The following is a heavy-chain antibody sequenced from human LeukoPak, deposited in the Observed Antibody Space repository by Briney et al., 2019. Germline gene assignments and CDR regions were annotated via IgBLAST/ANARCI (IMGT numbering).Heavy chain of an antibody. V-gene: IGHV3-30*02. D-gene: IGHD6-19*01. CDR1: GFSFSSYG. J-gene: IGHJ4*02. CDR2: IRSDGSNK. Sequence: GGSLRLSCAGSGFSFSSYGMHWVRQAPGKGREWMAFIRSDGSNKYYADSVKGRFTISRDNSKNTLYLQMNSLRAEDTAVYYCARILDSAWGELGYWGQGTLVTVSS. CDR3: ARILDSAWGELGY.